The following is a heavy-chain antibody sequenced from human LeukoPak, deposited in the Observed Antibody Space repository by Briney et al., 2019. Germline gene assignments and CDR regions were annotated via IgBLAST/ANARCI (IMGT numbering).Heavy chain of an antibody. Sequence: GGSLRLYCAASGFTFSSYGMHWVRQAAGKGLEWVAVISYDGSNKYYADSVKGRFTISRDNSKNTLYLQMNSLRAEDTAVYYCAKDKGGYCSSTSCGYYGMDVWGQGTTVTVSS. CDR1: GFTFSSYG. CDR2: ISYDGSNK. V-gene: IGHV3-30*18. D-gene: IGHD2-2*03. CDR3: AKDKGGYCSSTSCGYYGMDV. J-gene: IGHJ6*02.